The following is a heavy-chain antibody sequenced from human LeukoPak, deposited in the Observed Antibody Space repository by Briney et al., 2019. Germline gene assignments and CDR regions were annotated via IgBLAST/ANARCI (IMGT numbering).Heavy chain of an antibody. CDR2: LRYDGSSK. CDR3: AKFRGYDTSGYDPADGVDI. CDR1: GFTFSNYG. Sequence: GGSLRLSCAVSGFTFSNYGMHWVRQAPGKGLEWVAFLRYDGSSKYYADSVKGRFTISRDISKNTLFLHMDSLRADDTAVYYCAKFRGYDTSGYDPADGVDIWGQGTMVTVFS. J-gene: IGHJ3*02. D-gene: IGHD3-22*01. V-gene: IGHV3-30*02.